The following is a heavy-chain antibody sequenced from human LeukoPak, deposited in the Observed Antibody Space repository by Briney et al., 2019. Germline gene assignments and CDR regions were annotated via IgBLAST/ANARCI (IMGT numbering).Heavy chain of an antibody. V-gene: IGHV4-30-2*01. Sequence: SETLSLTCAVSGGSISSGGYSWSWIRQPPGKGLEWIGYIYYSGSTYYNPSLKSRVTISVDRSKNQFSLKLSSVTAADTAVYYCARGGWNYGMDVWGQGTTVTVSS. CDR1: GGSISSGGYS. CDR2: IYYSGST. D-gene: IGHD6-19*01. J-gene: IGHJ6*02. CDR3: ARGGWNYGMDV.